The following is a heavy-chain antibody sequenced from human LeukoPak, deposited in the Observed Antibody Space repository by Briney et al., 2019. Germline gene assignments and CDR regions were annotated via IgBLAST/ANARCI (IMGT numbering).Heavy chain of an antibody. CDR2: IKEDGSQK. V-gene: IGHV3-7*01. CDR1: GSTFSNYW. Sequence: GGSLRLSCAASGSTFSNYWINWVRQAPGKGLEWVANIKEDGSQKYYVESVKGRFTVSRDNAKNSVYLQVSSLRDADTGVYYCARGLNTSPGIDYWGQGTLVTVSS. CDR3: ARGLNTSPGIDY. D-gene: IGHD3-16*01. J-gene: IGHJ4*02.